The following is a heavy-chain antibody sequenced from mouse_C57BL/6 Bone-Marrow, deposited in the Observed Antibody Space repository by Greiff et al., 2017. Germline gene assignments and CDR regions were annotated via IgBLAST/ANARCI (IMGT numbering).Heavy chain of an antibody. Sequence: EVMLVESGGGLVKPGGSLKLSCAASGFTFSSYALSWVRQTPEKRLEWVATISDGGSYTYYPDNVKGRFTISRDNAKNNLYLQMSHLKSEDTAMYYCARDLGEDYFDYWGQGTSVTVSS. V-gene: IGHV5-4*01. CDR1: GFTFSSYA. J-gene: IGHJ4*01. CDR2: ISDGGSYT. CDR3: ARDLGEDYFDY. D-gene: IGHD2-13*01.